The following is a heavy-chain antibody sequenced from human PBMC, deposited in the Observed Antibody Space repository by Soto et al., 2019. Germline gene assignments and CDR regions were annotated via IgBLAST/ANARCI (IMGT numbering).Heavy chain of an antibody. V-gene: IGHV3-23*01. CDR2: ISGSGGGT. D-gene: IGHD2-2*01. J-gene: IGHJ6*02. CDR1: GFTFSSYA. Sequence: GSLRLSCAASGFTFSSYAMSWVRQAPGKGLEWVSAISGSGGGTYYADSVKGRFTISRDNSKNTLYLQMNSLRAEDTAVYYCAKGRLRDIVVVPAAYYYYGMDVWGQGTTVTVSS. CDR3: AKGRLRDIVVVPAAYYYYGMDV.